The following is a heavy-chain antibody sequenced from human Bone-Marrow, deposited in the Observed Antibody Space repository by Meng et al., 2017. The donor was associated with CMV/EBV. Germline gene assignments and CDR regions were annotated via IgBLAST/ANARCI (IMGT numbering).Heavy chain of an antibody. CDR2: INSDGSST. CDR1: GFTFSSFW. D-gene: IGHD3-3*01. J-gene: IGHJ4*02. Sequence: ESLKLSWAASGFTFSSFWMHWVRQAPGKGLVWVSRINSDGSSTSYADSVKGRFTISRDNAKNTLYLQMNSLRAEETAVYYCARDGEYYDFWSGLPDYWGQGTLVTVSS. CDR3: ARDGEYYDFWSGLPDY. V-gene: IGHV3-74*01.